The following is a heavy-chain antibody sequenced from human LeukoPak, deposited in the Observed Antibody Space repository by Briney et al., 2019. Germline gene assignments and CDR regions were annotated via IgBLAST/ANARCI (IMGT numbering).Heavy chain of an antibody. CDR2: IIPIFGTA. J-gene: IGHJ4*02. CDR1: GGTFSSYA. CDR3: AREVVPPATGFDY. D-gene: IGHD2-2*01. V-gene: IGHV1-69*06. Sequence: SVKVSCKASGGTFSSYAISWVRQAPGQGLEWMGGIIPIFGTANYAQKFQGRVTITADKSTSTAYMELSSLRSEDTAVYYCAREVVPPATGFDYWGQGTLVTVSS.